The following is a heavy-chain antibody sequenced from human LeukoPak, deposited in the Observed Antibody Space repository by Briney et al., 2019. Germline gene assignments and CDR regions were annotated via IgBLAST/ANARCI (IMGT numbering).Heavy chain of an antibody. CDR2: INSDGSST. Sequence: PGGSLRLSCAASGFTFSRYGIHWVRQAPGKGLVWVSRINSDGSSTSYADSVKGRFTISRDNAKNTLYLQMNSLRAEDTAVYYCARVEQLVLGELGVDYWGQGTLVTVSS. V-gene: IGHV3-74*01. J-gene: IGHJ4*02. CDR3: ARVEQLVLGELGVDY. D-gene: IGHD6-13*01. CDR1: GFTFSRYG.